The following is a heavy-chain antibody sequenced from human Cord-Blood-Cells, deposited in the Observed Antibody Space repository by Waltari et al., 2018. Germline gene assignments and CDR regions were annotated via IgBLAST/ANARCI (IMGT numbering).Heavy chain of an antibody. Sequence: QVQLVQSGAEVKKPGASVKVSCKASGYTFTGYYMHWVRQAPGQGLEWRGGINPNGGGTSYAQKFQGRVTMTRDTSISTAYRGLSRLRSDDTAVYYCARILYYYGSGSYYNEWDDWGQGTLVTVSS. V-gene: IGHV1-2*02. CDR3: ARILYYYGSGSYYNEWDD. CDR1: GYTFTGYY. D-gene: IGHD3-10*01. CDR2: INPNGGGT. J-gene: IGHJ4*02.